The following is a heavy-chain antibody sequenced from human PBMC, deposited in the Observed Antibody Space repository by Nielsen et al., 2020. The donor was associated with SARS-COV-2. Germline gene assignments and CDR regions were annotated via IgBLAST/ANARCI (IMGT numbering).Heavy chain of an antibody. V-gene: IGHV3-9*01. D-gene: IGHD1/OR15-1a*01. CDR1: GFTFDDYA. Sequence: GGSLRLSCVASGFTFDDYAMHWARQAPGKGLEWVSGISWNSRTRHYADSVKGRFTIARDNAKNSLYLEMSNLRGEDTALYYCVKDFVDGTITGTYYFYYGLDVWGQGTTVSVSS. CDR2: ISWNSRTR. J-gene: IGHJ6*02. CDR3: VKDFVDGTITGTYYFYYGLDV.